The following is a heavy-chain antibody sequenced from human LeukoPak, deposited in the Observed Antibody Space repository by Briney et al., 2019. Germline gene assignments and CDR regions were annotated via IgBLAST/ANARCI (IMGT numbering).Heavy chain of an antibody. Sequence: SETLSLTCAVYGGSFSGYYWSWIRQPPGKGLEWIGYIYYSGSTYYNPSLKSRVTISVDTSKNQFSLKLSSVTAADTAVYYCARKVAARPFDYWGQGTLVTVSS. CDR1: GGSFSGYY. V-gene: IGHV4-34*09. J-gene: IGHJ4*02. CDR3: ARKVAARPFDY. CDR2: IYYSGST. D-gene: IGHD6-6*01.